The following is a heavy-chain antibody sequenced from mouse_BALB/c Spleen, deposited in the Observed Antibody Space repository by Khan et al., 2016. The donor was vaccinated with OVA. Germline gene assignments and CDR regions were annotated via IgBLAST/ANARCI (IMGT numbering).Heavy chain of an antibody. V-gene: IGHV5-6*01. D-gene: IGHD4-1*01. CDR3: ASHLTGSFAY. CDR1: GFTFSSYS. CDR2: ISSGGDYT. Sequence: EVKLVESGGDLVKPGGSLKLSCAASGFTFSSYSMSWVRQTPDKRLEWVATISSGGDYTYYPESVKGRFTISRDNAKNTLYLQMSSLKSEETAMYYCASHLTGSFAYWGQGTLVTVSA. J-gene: IGHJ3*01.